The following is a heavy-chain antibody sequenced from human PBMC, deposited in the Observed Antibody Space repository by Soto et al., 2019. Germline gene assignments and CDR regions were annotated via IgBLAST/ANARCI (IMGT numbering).Heavy chain of an antibody. CDR2: INPSTGGT. D-gene: IGHD1-1*01. V-gene: IGHV1-46*01. CDR1: GYTFTTYY. CDR3: ARHSGDTTLRQWGRSFDY. J-gene: IGHJ4*02. Sequence: QVQLVQSGAEVKKPGASVKVSCKASGYTFTTYYVHWVRQAPGQRLEWMGIINPSTGGTNYPQKFQGKFTTPRDTSTSTAYMELSSLRSEDAAIYYCARHSGDTTLRQWGRSFDYWGQGTLVTVSS.